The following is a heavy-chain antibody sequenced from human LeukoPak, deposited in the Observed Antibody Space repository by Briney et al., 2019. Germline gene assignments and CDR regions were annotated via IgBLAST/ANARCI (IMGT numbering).Heavy chain of an antibody. CDR1: GFTFDDYA. CDR2: ISWNSGSI. CDR3: AKGYCSSTSCPSGDY. D-gene: IGHD2-2*01. J-gene: IGHJ4*02. V-gene: IGHV3-9*03. Sequence: GGSLRLSCAASGFTFDDYAMHWVRQAPGKGLEWVSGISWNSGSIGYADSVKGRFTISRDNAKNSLYLQMSSLRAEDMALYYCAKGYCSSTSCPSGDYWGQGTLVTVSS.